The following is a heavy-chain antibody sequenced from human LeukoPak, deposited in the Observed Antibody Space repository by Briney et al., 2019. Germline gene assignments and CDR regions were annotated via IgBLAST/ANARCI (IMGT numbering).Heavy chain of an antibody. J-gene: IGHJ6*03. CDR2: INPNSGGT. V-gene: IGHV1-2*02. CDR3: AVSRLPPYCYYYYMDV. D-gene: IGHD5-18*01. CDR1: GYTFTGYY. Sequence: GASVKVSCKASGYTFTGYYMHWVRQAPGQGLEWMGWINPNSGGTNYAQKFQGRVTMTRDTSISTAYMELSRLRSDDTAVYYCAVSRLPPYCYYYYMDVWGKGTTVTVSS.